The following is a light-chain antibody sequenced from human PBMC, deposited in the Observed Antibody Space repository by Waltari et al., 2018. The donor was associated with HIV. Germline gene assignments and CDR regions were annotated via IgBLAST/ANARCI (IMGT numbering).Light chain of an antibody. V-gene: IGLV2-14*01. CDR2: EVS. CDR3: SSYTSSTILA. Sequence: QSALTQPASVSGSPGQSITISCTGTSSDVGGSNYVSWYQQHPGKAPKLRIYEVSKRPSGGSDRFSGSKSGNTASLTISGLQAADEGDYYCSSYTSSTILAFGEGTKLTVL. CDR1: SSDVGGSNY. J-gene: IGLJ2*01.